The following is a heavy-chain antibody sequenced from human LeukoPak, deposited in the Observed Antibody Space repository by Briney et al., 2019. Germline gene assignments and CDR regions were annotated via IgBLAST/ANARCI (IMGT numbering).Heavy chain of an antibody. Sequence: GGSLRLSCAASGFTFSSYAMSWVRQAPGKGLEWVSAISGSGGSTYYADSVKGRFTISRDNSKNTLYLRMNSLRAEDTAVHYCAKGEGDGVLRYFDRPGYFDYWGQGTLVTVSS. D-gene: IGHD3-9*01. CDR1: GFTFSSYA. J-gene: IGHJ4*02. CDR3: AKGEGDGVLRYFDRPGYFDY. CDR2: ISGSGGST. V-gene: IGHV3-23*01.